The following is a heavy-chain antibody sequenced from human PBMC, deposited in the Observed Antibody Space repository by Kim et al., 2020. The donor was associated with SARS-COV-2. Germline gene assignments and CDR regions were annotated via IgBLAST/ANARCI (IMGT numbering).Heavy chain of an antibody. D-gene: IGHD1-26*01. CDR1: GGSISSSSYY. CDR3: ASREGSYFFAFDI. J-gene: IGHJ3*02. Sequence: SETLSLTCTVSGGSISSSSYYWGWIRQPPGKGLEWIGSIYYSGSTYYNPSLKSRVTISVDTSKNQFSLKLSSVTAADTAVYYCASREGSYFFAFDIWGQGTMVTVSS. V-gene: IGHV4-39*01. CDR2: IYYSGST.